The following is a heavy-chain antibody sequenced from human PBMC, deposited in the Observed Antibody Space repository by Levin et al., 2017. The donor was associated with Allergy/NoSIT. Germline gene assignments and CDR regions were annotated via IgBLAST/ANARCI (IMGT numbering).Heavy chain of an antibody. CDR2: INHSGST. D-gene: IGHD3-10*01. Sequence: GSLRLSCAVYGGSFSGYYWSWIRQPPGKGLEWIGEINHSGSTNYNPSLKSRVTISVDTSKNQFSLKLSSVTAADTAVYYCARRFAMVRGVKSWFDPWGQGTLVTVSS. CDR1: GGSFSGYY. J-gene: IGHJ5*02. V-gene: IGHV4-34*01. CDR3: ARRFAMVRGVKSWFDP.